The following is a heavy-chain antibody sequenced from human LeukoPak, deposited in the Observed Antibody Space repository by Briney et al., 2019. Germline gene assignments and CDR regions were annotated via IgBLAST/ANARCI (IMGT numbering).Heavy chain of an antibody. CDR3: AGGVAVISLFGY. V-gene: IGHV3-23*01. J-gene: IGHJ4*02. CDR2: ISGSGGST. D-gene: IGHD3-22*01. CDR1: GFTFSSYA. Sequence: GGSLRLSCAASGFTFSSYAMSWVRQAPGKGLEWVSAISGSGGSTYYADSVKGRFTISRDNSKNTLYLQMNSLRAEDTAVYYCAGGVAVISLFGYWGQGTLVTVSS.